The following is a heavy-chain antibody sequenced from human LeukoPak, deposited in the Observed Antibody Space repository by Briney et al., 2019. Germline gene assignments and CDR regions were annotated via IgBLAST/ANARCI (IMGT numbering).Heavy chain of an antibody. CDR2: ISGSGGST. CDR3: AKDRRVRSSGYDLDY. V-gene: IGHV3-23*01. CDR1: GFTFSTYS. J-gene: IGHJ4*02. Sequence: GGSLRLSCAASGFTFSTYSMNWVRQAPGKGLEWVSAISGSGGSTYYADSVKGRFTISRDNSKNTLYLQMNSLRAEDTAVYYCAKDRRVRSSGYDLDYWGQGTLVTVSS. D-gene: IGHD5-12*01.